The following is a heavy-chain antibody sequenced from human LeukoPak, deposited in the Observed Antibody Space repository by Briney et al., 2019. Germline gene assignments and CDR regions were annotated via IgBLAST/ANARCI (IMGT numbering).Heavy chain of an antibody. Sequence: GGSLRLSCAASGFTFSNYWMSWVRQAPGKGLEWVANIKEDGSEKYYVDSVKGRFTISRDNAKNSLYLQMNSLRAEDTAVYYCARDLFEYSSSRYWGQGTLVTVSS. V-gene: IGHV3-7*01. CDR2: IKEDGSEK. J-gene: IGHJ4*02. CDR3: ARDLFEYSSSRY. D-gene: IGHD6-6*01. CDR1: GFTFSNYW.